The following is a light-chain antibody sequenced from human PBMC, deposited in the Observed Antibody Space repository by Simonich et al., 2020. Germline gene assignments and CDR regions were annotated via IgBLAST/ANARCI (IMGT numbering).Light chain of an antibody. CDR1: QSVLYSSNNKNY. V-gene: IGKV4-1*01. CDR3: QQYGSSPFT. CDR2: WAS. J-gene: IGKJ3*01. Sequence: DIVMTQSPDSLAVSLGERATINCKSSQSVLYSSNNKNYLAWYQQKPGQPPKLLIYWASTRESGVPDQFSGSGSGTDFTLTISRLEPEDFAVYYCQQYGSSPFTFGPGTKVDIK.